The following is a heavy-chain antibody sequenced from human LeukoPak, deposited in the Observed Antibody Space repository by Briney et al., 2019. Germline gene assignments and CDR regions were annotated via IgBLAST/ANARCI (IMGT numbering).Heavy chain of an antibody. CDR1: DYSISSGYF. V-gene: IGHV4-38-2*02. Sequence: PSETLSLNCTVSDYSISSGYFWGWVRQPPGKGLEFIGSFYHGGSTFYNPSLKSRVTISVDTSKNQFSLKLTSVTAADTAVYYCVRDGGLLLYFGESHQYWGQGTLVTVSS. J-gene: IGHJ4*02. D-gene: IGHD3-10*01. CDR2: FYHGGST. CDR3: VRDGGLLLYFGESHQY.